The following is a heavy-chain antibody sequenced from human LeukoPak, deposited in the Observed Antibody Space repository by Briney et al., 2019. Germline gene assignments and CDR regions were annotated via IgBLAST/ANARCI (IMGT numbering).Heavy chain of an antibody. CDR3: AKRGVVIRVILVGFHKEAYYFDS. CDR1: GFSFITVT. Sequence: GGSLRLSCAASGFSFITVTMNWVRQAPGKGLEWVTGISDSGGRTNYADSVKGRFTISRDNPKNTLYLQMNSLRAEDTAVYFCAKRGVVIRVILVGFHKEAYYFDSWGQGALVTVSS. J-gene: IGHJ4*02. D-gene: IGHD3-22*01. V-gene: IGHV3-23*01. CDR2: ISDSGGRT.